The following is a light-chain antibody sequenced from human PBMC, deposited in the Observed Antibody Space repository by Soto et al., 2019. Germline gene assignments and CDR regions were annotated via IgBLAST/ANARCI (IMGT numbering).Light chain of an antibody. Sequence: QSVLTQPPSASGTPGQRVTISCSGSSSNIGSNAVNWYQQLPGTAPKLLIYTFAQRPSGVPDRFSGSKSGTSASLAISGLQSEDEADSYCASWDVSLNAGVFGGGTKLTVL. CDR1: SSNIGSNA. CDR2: TFA. CDR3: ASWDVSLNAGV. J-gene: IGLJ3*02. V-gene: IGLV1-44*01.